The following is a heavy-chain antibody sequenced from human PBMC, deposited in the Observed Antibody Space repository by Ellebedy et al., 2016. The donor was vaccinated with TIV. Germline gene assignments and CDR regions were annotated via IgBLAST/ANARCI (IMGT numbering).Heavy chain of an antibody. J-gene: IGHJ4*02. D-gene: IGHD6-19*01. CDR2: ISDSGSST. V-gene: IGHV3-23*01. Sequence: PGGSLRLSCAASGLTFSNNAMSWVRQAPGKGLAWVSGISDSGSSTYYADSVKGRFTVSRDNSMTTVYLEMNSLRAEDTALYYCARELDKSSGWYGGAAYWGQGTQVTVSS. CDR3: ARELDKSSGWYGGAAY. CDR1: GLTFSNNA.